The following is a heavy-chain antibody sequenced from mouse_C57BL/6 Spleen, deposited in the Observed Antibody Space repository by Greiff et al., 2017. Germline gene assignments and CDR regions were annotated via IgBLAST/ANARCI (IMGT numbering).Heavy chain of an antibody. CDR3: ARGGYGSNYAMDG. D-gene: IGHD1-1*01. CDR1: GYTFTSYW. Sequence: VQLQQPGAELVRPGSSVKLSCKASGYTFTSYWMHWVKQRPIQGLEWIGNIDPSDSDTHYNQKFKDKATLTVDKSSSTAYMQLSSLTSEDSAVYYCARGGYGSNYAMDGWGQGTSVTVSS. J-gene: IGHJ4*01. V-gene: IGHV1-52*01. CDR2: IDPSDSDT.